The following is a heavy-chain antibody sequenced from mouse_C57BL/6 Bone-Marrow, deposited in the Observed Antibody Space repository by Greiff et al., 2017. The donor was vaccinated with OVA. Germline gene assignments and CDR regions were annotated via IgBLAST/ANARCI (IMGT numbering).Heavy chain of an antibody. V-gene: IGHV1-26*01. CDR2: INPNNGGT. J-gene: IGHJ3*01. Sequence: EVQLQQSGPELVKPGASVKISCKASGYTFTDYYMNWVKQSHGKSLEWIGDINPNNGGTSYNQKFKGKATLTVDKSSSTAYMELRSLTSEDSAVYYCARHYGSSRGFAYWGQGTLVTVSA. CDR1: GYTFTDYY. CDR3: ARHYGSSRGFAY. D-gene: IGHD1-1*01.